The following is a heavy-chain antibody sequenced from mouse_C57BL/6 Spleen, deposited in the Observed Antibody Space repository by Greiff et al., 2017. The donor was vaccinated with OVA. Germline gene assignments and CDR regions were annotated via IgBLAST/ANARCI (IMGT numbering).Heavy chain of an antibody. CDR1: GFSLTSYG. Sequence: VQLVESGPGLVAPSQSLSITCTVSGFSLTSYGVDWVRQSPGKGLEWLGVIWGVGSTNYNSALKSRLSISKDNSKSQVFLKMNSLQTDDTAMYYCASEAYYSNYPFAYWGQGTLVTVSA. V-gene: IGHV2-6*01. J-gene: IGHJ3*01. D-gene: IGHD2-5*01. CDR2: IWGVGST. CDR3: ASEAYYSNYPFAY.